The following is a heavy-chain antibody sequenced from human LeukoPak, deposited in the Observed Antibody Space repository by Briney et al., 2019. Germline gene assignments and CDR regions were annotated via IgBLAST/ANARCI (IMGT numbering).Heavy chain of an antibody. CDR2: INAGNGNT. CDR3: ARWAVGGAFDI. Sequence: ASVKVSCKASGYTFTSYAMHWVRQAPGQRLEWMGWINAGNGNTKYSQEFQGRVTITRDTSASIAYMELSSLRSEDTAVYYCARWAVGGAFDIWGQGTMVTVSS. J-gene: IGHJ3*02. CDR1: GYTFTSYA. D-gene: IGHD6-19*01. V-gene: IGHV1-3*03.